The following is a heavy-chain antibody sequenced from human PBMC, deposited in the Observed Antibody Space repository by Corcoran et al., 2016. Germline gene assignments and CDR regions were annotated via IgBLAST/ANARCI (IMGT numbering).Heavy chain of an antibody. J-gene: IGHJ3*02. CDR3: AAGDAIDI. V-gene: IGHV3-15*07. CDR1: GFTFSNAW. Sequence: EVQLVESGGGLVKSGGSLRVSCTGSGFTFSNAWMNWVRQAPGKGLEWVGRIKSKANGGAIEYVAPVKGRFSISRDDSRNTVYLEMNSLETEDTAVYYCAAGDAIDIWGQGTMVTVSS. D-gene: IGHD3-16*01. CDR2: IKSKANGGAI.